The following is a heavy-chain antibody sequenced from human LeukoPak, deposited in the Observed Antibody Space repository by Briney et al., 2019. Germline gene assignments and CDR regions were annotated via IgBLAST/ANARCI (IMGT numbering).Heavy chain of an antibody. Sequence: ASVKVSCKASGYTFTNYDINWVRLATGQGLEWMGWMNPNSGNTGYAQKFQGRVTMTRNTSVSTAYMELSSLRSEDTAVYYCARGEDTVTNFQHWGQGTLVTVSS. CDR2: MNPNSGNT. CDR1: GYTFTNYD. J-gene: IGHJ1*01. CDR3: ARGEDTVTNFQH. V-gene: IGHV1-8*01. D-gene: IGHD4-17*01.